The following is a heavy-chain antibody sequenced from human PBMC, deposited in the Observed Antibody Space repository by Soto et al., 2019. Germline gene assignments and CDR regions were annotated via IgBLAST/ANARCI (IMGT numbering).Heavy chain of an antibody. CDR1: GSTFSSYT. CDR3: ARDEAADELVPAAINAMDV. J-gene: IGHJ6*02. CDR2: IIPIFDLP. V-gene: IGHV1-69*08. Sequence: QVQLVQSGAEVKKPGSSVKVSCKASGSTFSSYTITWVRQAPGQGLEWMGRIIPIFDLPIYAQKFQGRVTITADXAXTXAXLELSSLKSEDTAVYYCARDEAADELVPAAINAMDVWGQGTPVIVSS. D-gene: IGHD2-2*01.